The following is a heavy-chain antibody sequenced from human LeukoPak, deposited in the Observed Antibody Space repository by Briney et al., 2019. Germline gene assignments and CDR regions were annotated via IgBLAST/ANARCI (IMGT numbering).Heavy chain of an antibody. V-gene: IGHV3-66*01. CDR3: ARVQGTIGDEINNFDY. Sequence: PGGSLRLSCAASGFTVSSNYMSWVRQAPGKGLEWVSVIYSGGTTYYADSVKGRFTISRDNSKNTLYLQMHSLRAEDTAVYYCARVQGTIGDEINNFDYWGQET. J-gene: IGHJ4*02. CDR2: IYSGGTT. CDR1: GFTVSSNY. D-gene: IGHD2-8*01.